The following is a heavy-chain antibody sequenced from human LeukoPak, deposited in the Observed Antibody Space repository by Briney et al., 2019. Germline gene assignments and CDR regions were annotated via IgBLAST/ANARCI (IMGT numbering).Heavy chain of an antibody. CDR3: AKDIWSISVGRDFDY. J-gene: IGHJ4*02. D-gene: IGHD3-3*01. Sequence: PGGSLRLSCAASGFTLSSYALSWVRQAPGKGLEWVSGISGGSGSTYYADSVKGRFTISRDNSKDTLHLQMNSLRAEDTAVYYCAKDIWSISVGRDFDYWGQGTPVTVSS. CDR2: ISGGSGST. V-gene: IGHV3-23*01. CDR1: GFTLSSYA.